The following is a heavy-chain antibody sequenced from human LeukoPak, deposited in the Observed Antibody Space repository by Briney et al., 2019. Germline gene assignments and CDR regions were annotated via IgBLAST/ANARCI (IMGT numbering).Heavy chain of an antibody. D-gene: IGHD5-12*01. Sequence: GGSLRLSCEVSGFRLTTYGTHWVRQAPGKGLEWVAYIPFDGSDEYYVDSVKGRFSISRDNSKNTLFLQMNSLRAEDTAVYHCRSDIVATIGDYWGQGTLVTVSS. CDR2: IPFDGSDE. CDR3: RSDIVATIGDY. J-gene: IGHJ4*02. V-gene: IGHV3-30*02. CDR1: GFRLTTYG.